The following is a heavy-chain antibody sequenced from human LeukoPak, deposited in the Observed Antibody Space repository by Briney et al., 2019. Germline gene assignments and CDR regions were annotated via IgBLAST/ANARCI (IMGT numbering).Heavy chain of an antibody. CDR1: GFTFSDYY. Sequence: GGSLRLSCAASGFTFSDYYMGWIRQAPGKGLEWVSYVTNNNGAMFYAGSLEGRFTIFRDNAKNSLYLQMNSLRPDDTAVYYCARALADNRGYYLGFDYWGRGTLVTVSS. J-gene: IGHJ4*02. D-gene: IGHD3-22*01. CDR3: ARALADNRGYYLGFDY. V-gene: IGHV3-11*04. CDR2: VTNNNGAM.